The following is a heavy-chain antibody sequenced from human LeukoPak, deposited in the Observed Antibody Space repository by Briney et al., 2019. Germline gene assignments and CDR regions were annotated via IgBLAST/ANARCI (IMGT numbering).Heavy chain of an antibody. V-gene: IGHV5-51*01. Sequence: GESLKISCKGSGYNFASYWIGWVRQMPGKGLEWMGIIFPRDSDTRYSPSFQGQVTISADKSISTAYLQWSSLKASDTAIYYCARRGFCSGGSCFSAPFDYWGQGTLVTVSS. CDR2: IFPRDSDT. CDR1: GYNFASYW. J-gene: IGHJ4*02. CDR3: ARRGFCSGGSCFSAPFDY. D-gene: IGHD2-15*01.